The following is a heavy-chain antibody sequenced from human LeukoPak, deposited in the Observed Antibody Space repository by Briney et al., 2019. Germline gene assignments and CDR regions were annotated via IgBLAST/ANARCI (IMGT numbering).Heavy chain of an antibody. CDR1: GGSISSYY. CDR3: ARHARSSWYFGWYFDL. CDR2: INHSGST. J-gene: IGHJ2*01. V-gene: IGHV4-34*01. D-gene: IGHD6-13*01. Sequence: PSETLSLTCTVSGGSISSYYWSWIRQPPGKGLEWIGEINHSGSTNYNPSLKSRVTISVDTSKNQFSLKLSSVTAADTAVYYCARHARSSWYFGWYFDLWGRGTLVTVSS.